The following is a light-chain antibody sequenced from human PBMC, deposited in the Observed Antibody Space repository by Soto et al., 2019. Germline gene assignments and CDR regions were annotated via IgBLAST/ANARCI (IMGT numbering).Light chain of an antibody. CDR2: AAS. V-gene: IGKV1-16*01. CDR3: QHYVTYPLT. Sequence: DIQMTQSPSSLSASVGDRVTITCRASQGINTDLAWFQQKPGKAPESLIYAASSLQSGVPSRFSGSGSGTDFTLTISSLQPEDFATYYCQHYVTYPLTFGGGTKVEIK. CDR1: QGINTD. J-gene: IGKJ4*01.